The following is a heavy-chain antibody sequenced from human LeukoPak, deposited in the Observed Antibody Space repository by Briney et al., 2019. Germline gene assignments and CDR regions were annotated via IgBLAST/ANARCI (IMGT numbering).Heavy chain of an antibody. CDR2: VNPHSGGT. V-gene: IGHV1-2*02. Sequence: ASVKVSCKASGYSFIDYYIHWVRQAPGQGLEWMGWVNPHSGGTKFAQKFQGRVTMTRDTSTSTVYMELSSLTSEDTAVYYCARDQRGGRISWYSHFDFWGQGTLVTVSS. CDR3: ARDQRGGRISWYSHFDF. CDR1: GYSFIDYY. D-gene: IGHD6-13*01. J-gene: IGHJ4*02.